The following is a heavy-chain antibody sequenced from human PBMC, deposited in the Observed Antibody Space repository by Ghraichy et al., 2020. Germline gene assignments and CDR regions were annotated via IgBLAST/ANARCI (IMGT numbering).Heavy chain of an antibody. V-gene: IGHV4-59*01. Sequence: SETLSLTCTVSGGSISSYYWSWIRQPPGKGLEWIGYIYYSGSTNYNPSLKSRVTISVDTSKNQFSLKLSSVTAADTAVYYCARDGRGSGGGNYYYYYYMDVWGKGTTVTVSS. D-gene: IGHD2-15*01. J-gene: IGHJ6*03. CDR1: GGSISSYY. CDR3: ARDGRGSGGGNYYYYYYMDV. CDR2: IYYSGST.